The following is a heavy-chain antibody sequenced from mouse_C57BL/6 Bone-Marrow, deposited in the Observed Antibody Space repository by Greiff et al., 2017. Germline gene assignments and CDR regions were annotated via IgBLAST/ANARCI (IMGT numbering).Heavy chain of an antibody. J-gene: IGHJ1*03. V-gene: IGHV1-72*01. Sequence: QVHVKQPGAELVKPGASVKLSCKASGYTFTSYWMHWVKQRPGRGLEWIGRIDPSSGGTKYNEKFKSKATLTVDKPSSTAYMQRSSLTSEDSAVYYCAHGNYFSWYFAVWGTGTTATVSS. CDR1: GYTFTSYW. D-gene: IGHD1-1*01. CDR2: IDPSSGGT. CDR3: AHGNYFSWYFAV.